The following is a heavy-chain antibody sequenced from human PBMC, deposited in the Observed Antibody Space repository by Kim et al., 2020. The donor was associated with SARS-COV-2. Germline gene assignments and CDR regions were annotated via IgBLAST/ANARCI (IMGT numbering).Heavy chain of an antibody. J-gene: IGHJ4*02. Sequence: KFKGRVTITADKSTSTAYMELSSLRSEDTAVYYCASRYDFWSGRMTYFDYWGQGTLVTVSS. CDR3: ASRYDFWSGRMTYFDY. V-gene: IGHV1-69*02. D-gene: IGHD3-3*01.